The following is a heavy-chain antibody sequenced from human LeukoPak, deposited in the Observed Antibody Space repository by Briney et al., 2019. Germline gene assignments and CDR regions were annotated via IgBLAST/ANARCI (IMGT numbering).Heavy chain of an antibody. Sequence: GASVKVSCKASGGTFSSYAISWVRQAPGQGLEWMGGIIPIFGTANYAQKFQGRVTITADKSTSTAYMELSSLRSDDTAVYYCVRGRGYDYVWGSYPADYYMDVWGKGTTVTVSS. J-gene: IGHJ6*03. CDR3: VRGRGYDYVWGSYPADYYMDV. D-gene: IGHD3-16*02. CDR1: GGTFSSYA. CDR2: IIPIFGTA. V-gene: IGHV1-69*06.